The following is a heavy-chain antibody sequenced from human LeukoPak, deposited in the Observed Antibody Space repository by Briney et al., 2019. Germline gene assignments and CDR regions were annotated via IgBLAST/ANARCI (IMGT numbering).Heavy chain of an antibody. J-gene: IGHJ4*02. CDR3: ARDRGFGCYDY. CDR2: IYYSGST. D-gene: IGHD5-12*01. Sequence: PSETLSLTCTVSGGSVSSYYWSWIRQPPGKGLEWTGYIYYSGSTNYNPSLKSRVTMSVDTSKNQFSLKLSSVTAADTAVYYCARDRGFGCYDYWGQGTLVTVSS. V-gene: IGHV4-59*02. CDR1: GGSVSSYY.